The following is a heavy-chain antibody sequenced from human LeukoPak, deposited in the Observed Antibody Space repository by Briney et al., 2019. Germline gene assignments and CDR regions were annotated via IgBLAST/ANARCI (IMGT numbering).Heavy chain of an antibody. CDR2: INPNSGGT. J-gene: IGHJ4*02. CDR3: ARGIVGATTLSDY. Sequence: ASVKVSCKASGYTFTGYYMHWVRQAPGQGLEWMGWINPNSGGTNYAQKLQGRVTMTTDTSTSTAYMELRSLRSDDTAVYYCARGIVGATTLSDYWGQGTLVTVSS. CDR1: GYTFTGYY. D-gene: IGHD1-26*01. V-gene: IGHV1-2*02.